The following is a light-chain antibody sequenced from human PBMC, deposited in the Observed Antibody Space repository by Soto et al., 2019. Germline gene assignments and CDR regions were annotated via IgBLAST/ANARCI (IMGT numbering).Light chain of an antibody. V-gene: IGKV1-5*01. CDR2: DAS. Sequence: DIQMTQSPSTLSASVGDRVTITCRASQSISSWLAWYQQKPGKAPKLLIYDASSLESGVPSRFTGHGSGTEFTLTISSLQPDDSASYYCQQYNSYCKKLGQGTKVDIK. CDR1: QSISSW. J-gene: IGKJ1*01. CDR3: QQYNSYCKK.